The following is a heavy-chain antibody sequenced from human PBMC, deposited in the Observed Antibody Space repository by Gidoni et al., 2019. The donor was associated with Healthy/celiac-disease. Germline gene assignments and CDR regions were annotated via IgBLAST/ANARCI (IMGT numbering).Heavy chain of an antibody. V-gene: IGHV1-46*01. CDR1: GYTFTSYY. J-gene: IGHJ6*02. CDR3: AREEVGATFVGKYYYYGMDV. CDR2: INPSGGST. D-gene: IGHD1-26*01. Sequence: QVQLVQSGAEVKKPGASVKVSCKASGYTFTSYYMHWVRQAPGQGLEWMGIINPSGGSTSYAQKFQGRVTMTRDTSTSTVYMELSSLRSEDTAVYYCAREEVGATFVGKYYYYGMDVWGQGTTVTVSS.